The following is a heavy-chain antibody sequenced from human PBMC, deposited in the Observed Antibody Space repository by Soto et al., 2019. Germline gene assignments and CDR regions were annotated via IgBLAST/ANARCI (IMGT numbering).Heavy chain of an antibody. CDR2: IYYSGST. Sequence: SETLSLTCSVSGGPISSNNYYWGWIRQPPGKGLEWIGSIYYSGSTYYNPSLASRVTISVDTSKNQFSLKLSSVTAADTAVYYCALGYCSGGSCWDFDYWGQGSLVTVSS. CDR1: GGPISSNNYY. CDR3: ALGYCSGGSCWDFDY. D-gene: IGHD2-15*01. J-gene: IGHJ4*02. V-gene: IGHV4-39*01.